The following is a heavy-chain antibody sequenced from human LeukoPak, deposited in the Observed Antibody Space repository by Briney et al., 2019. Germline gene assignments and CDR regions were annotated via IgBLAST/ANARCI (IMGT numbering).Heavy chain of an antibody. Sequence: SETLSLTCTVSGGSISSSSYYWGWIRQPPGKGLEWIGSIYYSGSTYYNPSLKSRVTISVDTSKNQFSLKLSSATAADTAVYYCARLAVYWDYWGQGALVTVSS. CDR2: IYYSGST. J-gene: IGHJ4*02. CDR1: GGSISSSSYY. V-gene: IGHV4-39*01. CDR3: ARLAVYWDY. D-gene: IGHD2-8*02.